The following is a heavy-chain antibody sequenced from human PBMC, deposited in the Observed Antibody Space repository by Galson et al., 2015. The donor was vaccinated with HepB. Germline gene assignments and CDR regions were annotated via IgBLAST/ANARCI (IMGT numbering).Heavy chain of an antibody. V-gene: IGHV4-34*01. CDR2: INHSGST. CDR3: ARGLHCSSTSCLYWYFDL. D-gene: IGHD2-2*01. Sequence: TLSLTCAVYGGSFSGYYWSWIRQPPGKGLEWIGEINHSGSTNYNPSLKSRVTISVDTSKNQFSLKLSSVTAADTAVYYCARGLHCSSTSCLYWYFDLWGRGTLVTVSS. J-gene: IGHJ2*01. CDR1: GGSFSGYY.